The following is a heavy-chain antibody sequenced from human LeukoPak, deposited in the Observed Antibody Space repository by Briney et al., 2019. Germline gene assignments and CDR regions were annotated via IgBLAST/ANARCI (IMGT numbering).Heavy chain of an antibody. CDR2: LSGSGLST. CDR3: AKGGESSSWLFDY. D-gene: IGHD6-13*01. J-gene: IGHJ4*02. V-gene: IGHV3-23*01. Sequence: GGSLRLSCAASGFTFSSYAMSWVRQAPGKGRQWVSALSGSGLSTYYADSVKGRFTISRDNSKNTLYLQMNSLRAEDTAVYYCAKGGESSSWLFDYWGQGTLVPVSS. CDR1: GFTFSSYA.